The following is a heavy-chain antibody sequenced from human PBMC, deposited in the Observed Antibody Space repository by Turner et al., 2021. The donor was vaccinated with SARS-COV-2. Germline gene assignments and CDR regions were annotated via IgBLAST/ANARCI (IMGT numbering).Heavy chain of an antibody. CDR3: ARDYGDYYFEY. CDR1: EFTVSSNY. J-gene: IGHJ4*02. V-gene: IGHV3-53*01. CDR2: IYSGGST. D-gene: IGHD4-17*01. Sequence: EVQLVESGGGLIQPGGSPRLPCAASEFTVSSNYMSWVRQAPGKGLEWVSVIYSGGSTYYANSVKDRFTITRDNSKNTLYLQMNSLRAKDTAVYYCARDYGDYYFEYWGQGTLVTVSS.